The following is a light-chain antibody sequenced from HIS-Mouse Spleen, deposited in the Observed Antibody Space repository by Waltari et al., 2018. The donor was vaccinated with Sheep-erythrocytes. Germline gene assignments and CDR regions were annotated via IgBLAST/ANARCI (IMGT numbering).Light chain of an antibody. CDR1: KLGDKY. CDR3: QAWDSSTAWV. Sequence: SYELTQPPSVSVSPGQTASITCSGAKLGDKYACWYQQKPGQSPVLVIYQDSKRPSGIPERFSGSNSGNTATLTIGGTQAMDEADYYCQAWDSSTAWVFGGGTKLTVL. V-gene: IGLV3-1*01. J-gene: IGLJ3*02. CDR2: QDS.